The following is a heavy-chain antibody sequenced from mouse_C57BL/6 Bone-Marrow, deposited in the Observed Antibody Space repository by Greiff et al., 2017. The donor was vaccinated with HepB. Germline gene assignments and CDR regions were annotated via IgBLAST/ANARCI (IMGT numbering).Heavy chain of an antibody. CDR3: ARIAPYYYGSPAWFAY. CDR2: IWWDDDK. Sequence: QVTLKECGPGILQPSQTLSLTCSFSGFSLSTFGMGVGWIRQPSGKGLEWLAHIWWDDDKYYNPALKSRLTISKDTSKNQVFLKIANVDTADTATYYCARIAPYYYGSPAWFAYWGQGTLVTVSA. J-gene: IGHJ3*01. D-gene: IGHD1-1*01. V-gene: IGHV8-8*01. CDR1: GFSLSTFGMG.